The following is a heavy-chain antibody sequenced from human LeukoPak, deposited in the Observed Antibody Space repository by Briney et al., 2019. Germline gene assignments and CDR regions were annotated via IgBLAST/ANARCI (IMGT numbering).Heavy chain of an antibody. CDR1: GFTLSAYA. CDR2: ISYDGSNK. J-gene: IGHJ4*02. Sequence: GRSLRLSCAASGFTLSAYAMHWVRQAPGKGLEWVALISYDGSNKYYADFVKGRFTISRDSSKNTLYLQVNSLRAEDTAVYHCAKEGLGSSWYPNYFDYWGQGTLVTVSS. D-gene: IGHD6-13*01. V-gene: IGHV3-30*18. CDR3: AKEGLGSSWYPNYFDY.